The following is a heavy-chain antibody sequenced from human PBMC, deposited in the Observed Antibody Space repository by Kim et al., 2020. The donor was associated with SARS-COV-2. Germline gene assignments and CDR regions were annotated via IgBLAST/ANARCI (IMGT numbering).Heavy chain of an antibody. Sequence: SETLSLTCTVSGDSISDGNYYWSWIRQHPGKGLEWIGYIYYSGSTHYNPSLKSRVTISLDTSKNQFSLKLSSVTAADTALYHCARAVIGYFYGMDVWGLGTTVTVSS. J-gene: IGHJ6*02. CDR1: GDSISDGNYY. CDR2: IYYSGST. V-gene: IGHV4-31*03. CDR3: ARAVIGYFYGMDV.